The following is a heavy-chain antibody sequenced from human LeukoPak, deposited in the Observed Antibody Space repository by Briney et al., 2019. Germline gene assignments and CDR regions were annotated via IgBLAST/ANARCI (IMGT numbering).Heavy chain of an antibody. D-gene: IGHD6-19*01. CDR2: IYSGGST. J-gene: IGHJ4*02. V-gene: IGHV3-53*01. Sequence: GGSLRLSCAASGFTVSSNYMSWVRQAPGKGLEWVSVIYSGGSTYYADSMKGRFTISRDNSKNTLYLQMNSLRAEDTAVYYCARVGGYSSGPDYWGQGTLVTVSS. CDR1: GFTVSSNY. CDR3: ARVGGYSSGPDY.